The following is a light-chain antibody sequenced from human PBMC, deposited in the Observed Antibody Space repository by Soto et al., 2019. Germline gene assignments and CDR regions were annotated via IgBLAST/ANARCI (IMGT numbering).Light chain of an antibody. Sequence: AIQLTQSPSSLSASVGDRVTITCRASQDIRGALAWYQQKPGKAPKILIYDVSILESGVPSRFSGSSSGTDFPLTISSLQPGDFATYYCQQFNSYPITFGQGTRLEIK. CDR2: DVS. CDR3: QQFNSYPIT. V-gene: IGKV1-13*02. CDR1: QDIRGA. J-gene: IGKJ5*01.